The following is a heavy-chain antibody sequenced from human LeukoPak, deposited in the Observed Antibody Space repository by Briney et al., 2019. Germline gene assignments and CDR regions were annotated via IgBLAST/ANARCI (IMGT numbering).Heavy chain of an antibody. Sequence: ASVKVSCKASGYTFTSYGISWVRQAPGQGLEWMGWISAYNGNTNYAQKLQGRVTMTTDTSTSTAYMELRSLRSDDTAVYYCAGDSPVYSNYGWFDPWGQGTLVTVSS. J-gene: IGHJ5*02. CDR3: AGDSPVYSNYGWFDP. V-gene: IGHV1-18*01. D-gene: IGHD4-11*01. CDR2: ISAYNGNT. CDR1: GYTFTSYG.